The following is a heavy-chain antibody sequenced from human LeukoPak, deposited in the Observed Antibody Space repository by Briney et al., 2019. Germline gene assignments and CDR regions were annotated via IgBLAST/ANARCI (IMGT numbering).Heavy chain of an antibody. V-gene: IGHV1-18*01. CDR1: GYTFTSYG. D-gene: IGHD1-26*01. CDR3: ARDRHSGSYYPDAFDI. Sequence: ASVKVSCKASGYTFTSYGISWVRQAPGQGLEWMGWISAYNGNTNYAQKLQGRVTMTTDTSTSTAYMELRSLRSDDTAVYYCARDRHSGSYYPDAFDIWGQGTTVTVSS. CDR2: ISAYNGNT. J-gene: IGHJ3*02.